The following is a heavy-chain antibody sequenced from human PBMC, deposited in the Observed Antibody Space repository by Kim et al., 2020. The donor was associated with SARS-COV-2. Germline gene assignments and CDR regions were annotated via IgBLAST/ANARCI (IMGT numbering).Heavy chain of an antibody. V-gene: IGHV4-31*03. Sequence: SETLSLTCTVSGGSISSGGYYWSWIRQHPGKGLEWIGYIYYSGSTYYNPSLKSRVTISVDTSKNQFSLKLSSVTAADTAVYYCARVVPAAINYGMDVWGQGTTVTVSS. CDR2: IYYSGST. CDR3: ARVVPAAINYGMDV. CDR1: GGSISSGGYY. D-gene: IGHD2-2*02. J-gene: IGHJ6*02.